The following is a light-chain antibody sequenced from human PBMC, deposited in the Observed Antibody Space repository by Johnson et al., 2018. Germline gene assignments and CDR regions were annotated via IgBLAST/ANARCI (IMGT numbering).Light chain of an antibody. J-gene: IGLJ1*01. CDR2: ENN. Sequence: QSVLTQPPSVSAAPGQKVTISCSGSSSNIGNNYVSWYQQLPGTAPKLLIYENNKRPSGIPDRFSGSKSGTSATLGITGLQTGDEADYYCGTWDSSLSVVSVFGTGTKVTVL. CDR3: GTWDSSLSVVSV. V-gene: IGLV1-51*02. CDR1: SSNIGNNY.